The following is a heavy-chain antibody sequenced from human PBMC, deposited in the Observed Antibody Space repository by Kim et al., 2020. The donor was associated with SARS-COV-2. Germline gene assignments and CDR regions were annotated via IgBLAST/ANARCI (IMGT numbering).Heavy chain of an antibody. D-gene: IGHD3-10*01. CDR2: ISYDGSNK. CDR1: GFTFSSYA. CDR3: ARVSGGSGLYYFDY. Sequence: GGSLRLSCAASGFTFSSYAIHWVRQAPGKGLEWVAVISYDGSNKYYADSVKGRFTISRDNSKNTLYLQMNSLRAEDTAVYYCARVSGGSGLYYFDYWGQGTLVTVSS. V-gene: IGHV3-30*04. J-gene: IGHJ4*02.